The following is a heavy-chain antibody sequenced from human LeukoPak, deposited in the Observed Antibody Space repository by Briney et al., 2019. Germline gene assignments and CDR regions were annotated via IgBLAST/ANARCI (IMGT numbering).Heavy chain of an antibody. J-gene: IGHJ6*03. CDR3: AKNGDRGAYCTGGTCYPYFYYYMDV. CDR2: ISSTGGTT. Sequence: GGTLRLSCAASGITFSSYGMSWVRQAPGKGLEWVSSISSTGGTTYYADSVKGRFTISRDNSKNALYLQMNSLRAEDTAIYYCAKNGDRGAYCTGGTCYPYFYYYMDVWGKGTTVTI. V-gene: IGHV3-23*01. CDR1: GITFSSYG. D-gene: IGHD2-15*01.